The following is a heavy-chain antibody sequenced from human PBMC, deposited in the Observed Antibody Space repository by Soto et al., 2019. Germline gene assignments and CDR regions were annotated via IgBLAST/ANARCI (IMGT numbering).Heavy chain of an antibody. Sequence: QVQLQESGPGLVKPSQTLSLTCTVSGGSISSGGYYWSWIRQHPGKGLEWIGYIYYSGSTYYNPSLKSRVTISVDTTKNQFSLKLSSVTAADTAVYYCARVSGGFDWILGKSLSDSFDYWGQGTLVTVSS. V-gene: IGHV4-31*03. CDR1: GGSISSGGYY. D-gene: IGHD3-9*01. CDR2: IYYSGST. J-gene: IGHJ4*02. CDR3: ARVSGGFDWILGKSLSDSFDY.